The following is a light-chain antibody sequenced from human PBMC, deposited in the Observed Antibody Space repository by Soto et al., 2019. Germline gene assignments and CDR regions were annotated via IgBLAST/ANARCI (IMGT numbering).Light chain of an antibody. CDR1: QSISSW. Sequence: PSTLSASVGDRVTITCRASQSISSWLAWYQQKPGKAPKLLIYDASSLESGVPSRFSGSGSGTEFTLTINSLQSEDFAVYYCQRYNNWPLTFGGGTKVDIK. J-gene: IGKJ4*01. V-gene: IGKV1-5*01. CDR3: QRYNNWPLT. CDR2: DAS.